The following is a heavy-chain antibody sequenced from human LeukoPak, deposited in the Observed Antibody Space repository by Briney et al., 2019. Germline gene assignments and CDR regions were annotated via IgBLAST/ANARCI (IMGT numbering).Heavy chain of an antibody. Sequence: ASVKVSCKVSGYTLTELSMHWVRQAPGKGLEWMGGFDPEDGETIYAQKFQGRVTITADESTSTAYMELSSLRSEDTAVYYCASLGYYDSSGYYYFDYWGQGTLVTVSS. V-gene: IGHV1-24*01. CDR1: GYTLTELS. CDR3: ASLGYYDSSGYYYFDY. D-gene: IGHD3-22*01. CDR2: FDPEDGET. J-gene: IGHJ4*02.